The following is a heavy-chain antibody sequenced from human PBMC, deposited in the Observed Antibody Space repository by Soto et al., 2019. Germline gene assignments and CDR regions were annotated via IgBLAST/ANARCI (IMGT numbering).Heavy chain of an antibody. CDR1: GGTISSGS. V-gene: IGHV4-59*01. J-gene: IGHJ4*02. Sequence: SKTLSHPWTGSGGTISSGSRLWFRQPPGKGLEWIGYIYYSGSTNCNPSLKSRVTISVDTSKNQFSLKLSSVTAADTAVYYCARGNDFGDYYFDYWGQGTLVTVS. D-gene: IGHD4-17*01. CDR2: IYYSGST. CDR3: ARGNDFGDYYFDY.